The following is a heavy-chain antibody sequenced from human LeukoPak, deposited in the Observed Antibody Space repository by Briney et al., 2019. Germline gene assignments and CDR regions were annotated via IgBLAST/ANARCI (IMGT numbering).Heavy chain of an antibody. CDR1: GFTFSSYA. D-gene: IGHD1-26*01. CDR2: ISYDGSNK. CDR3: ARDPEWELLRPDY. V-gene: IGHV3-30-3*01. Sequence: GGSLRLSCAASGFTFSSYAMHWVRQAPGKGLEWVAVISYDGSNKYYADSVKGRFTISRDNSKNTLYLQMNSLRAEDTAVYYCARDPEWELLRPDYWGQGTLVTVSS. J-gene: IGHJ4*02.